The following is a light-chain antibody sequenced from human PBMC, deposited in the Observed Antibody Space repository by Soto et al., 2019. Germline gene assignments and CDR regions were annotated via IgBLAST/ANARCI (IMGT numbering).Light chain of an antibody. J-gene: IGKJ4*01. V-gene: IGKV1-39*01. CDR2: AAS. Sequence: DIQMTQSPSSLSASIGDRVTITCRASQSVNNYLSWYQQKPGKAPKVLIYAASSLRSGVPSRFSGSGSGTDFTLTISSLQREDLATSFCQQSYRIPLTFGGGTKVEI. CDR3: QQSYRIPLT. CDR1: QSVNNY.